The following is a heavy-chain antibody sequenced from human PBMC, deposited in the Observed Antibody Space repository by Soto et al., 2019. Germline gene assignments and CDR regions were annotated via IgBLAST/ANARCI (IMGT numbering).Heavy chain of an antibody. V-gene: IGHV5-51*01. CDR2: IYPGDTDT. Sequence: PGESLKISCKGSGYSFTSYWIGWVRQMPGKGLEWMGIIYPGDTDTTYSPSFQVQVTIKAYKNNTTTYLQRSSLKASDTDMYYCAKLGGPNSTGPDDYYYGMEVWGQGTRVTV. J-gene: IGHJ6*02. CDR1: GYSFTSYW. CDR3: AKLGGPNSTGPDDYYYGMEV. D-gene: IGHD1-1*01.